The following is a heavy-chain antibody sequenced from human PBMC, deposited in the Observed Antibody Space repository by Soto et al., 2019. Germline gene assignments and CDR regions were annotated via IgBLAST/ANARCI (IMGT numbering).Heavy chain of an antibody. D-gene: IGHD5-18*01. CDR3: ATSLMIQLWSKLYYYGMDV. CDR1: GGTFSSYA. V-gene: IGHV1-69*13. Sequence: ASVKVSCKASGGTFSSYAISWVRQAPGQGLEWMGGIIPIFGTANYAQKFQGRVTITADESTSTAYMELSSLRSEGTAVYYCATSLMIQLWSKLYYYGMDVWGQGTTVTVSS. J-gene: IGHJ6*02. CDR2: IIPIFGTA.